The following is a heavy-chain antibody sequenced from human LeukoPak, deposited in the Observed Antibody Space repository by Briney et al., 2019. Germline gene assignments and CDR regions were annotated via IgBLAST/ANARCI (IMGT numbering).Heavy chain of an antibody. Sequence: GGSLRLSCAASGFTFSSYWMSWVRQAPGKGLEWVANIKQDGSEKYYVDSVKGRFTISRDNAKNSLYLQMNSLRAEDTAVYYCARDPWYCSSISCYPRGYFDYWGQGTLVTVSS. D-gene: IGHD2-2*01. CDR3: ARDPWYCSSISCYPRGYFDY. CDR2: IKQDGSEK. CDR1: GFTFSSYW. J-gene: IGHJ4*02. V-gene: IGHV3-7*01.